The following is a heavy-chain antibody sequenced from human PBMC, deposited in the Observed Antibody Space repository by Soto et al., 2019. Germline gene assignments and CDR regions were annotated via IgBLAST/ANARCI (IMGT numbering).Heavy chain of an antibody. CDR3: ARAVGYSYGFDY. CDR1: GYTFASYG. D-gene: IGHD5-18*01. CDR2: ISAYNGNT. J-gene: IGHJ4*02. V-gene: IGHV1-18*01. Sequence: QVQLVQSGAKVRRPGASVKVSCKASGYTFASYGISWVRQAPGQGLEWMGWISAYNGNTNYAHKLQGRVTMTTETSTTTAYMELRSLRSDDTAVYYCARAVGYSYGFDYWGQGTLVTVSS.